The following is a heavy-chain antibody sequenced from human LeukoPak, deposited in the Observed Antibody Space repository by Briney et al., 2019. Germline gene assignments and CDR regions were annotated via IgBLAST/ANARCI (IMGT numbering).Heavy chain of an antibody. CDR2: ISGSGGST. V-gene: IGHV3-23*01. CDR3: AKDRGITGTRGYFDY. D-gene: IGHD1-7*01. CDR1: GFTFNDHA. J-gene: IGHJ4*02. Sequence: GGSLRLSCAASGFTFNDHAMHWVRQAPGKGLEWVSGISGSGGSTSYADSVKGRFTISRDNSKKTLCLQMNSLRAEDTAIYYCAKDRGITGTRGYFDYWGQGTLVTVSS.